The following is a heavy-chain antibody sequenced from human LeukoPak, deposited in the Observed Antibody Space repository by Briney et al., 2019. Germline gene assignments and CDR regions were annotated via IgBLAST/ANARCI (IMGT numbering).Heavy chain of an antibody. Sequence: GGSLRLSCAASGFAFNTYAMSWVRQAPGKGLEWVSAVSGSGASTYYADSVKGRSIISRDNSRNTLYLQMSSLRAEDTAVYYCARPTKTAMVNGAFDIWGQGTMVTVPS. CDR1: GFAFNTYA. V-gene: IGHV3-23*01. J-gene: IGHJ3*02. CDR3: ARPTKTAMVNGAFDI. D-gene: IGHD5-18*01. CDR2: VSGSGAST.